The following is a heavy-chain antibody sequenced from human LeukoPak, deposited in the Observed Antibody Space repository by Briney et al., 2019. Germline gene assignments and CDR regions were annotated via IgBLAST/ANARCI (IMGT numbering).Heavy chain of an antibody. CDR3: ARTTTAAAGPYYYYYMDV. D-gene: IGHD6-13*01. V-gene: IGHV4-61*02. CDR2: IYTSGST. Sequence: SSETLSLTCTVSGGSISSGSYYWSWIRQPAGKGLEWIGRIYTSGSTNYNPSLKSRVTISVDTSKNQFSLKLSSVTAADTAVYYCARTTTAAAGPYYYYYMDVWGKGTTVTVSS. J-gene: IGHJ6*03. CDR1: GGSISSGSYY.